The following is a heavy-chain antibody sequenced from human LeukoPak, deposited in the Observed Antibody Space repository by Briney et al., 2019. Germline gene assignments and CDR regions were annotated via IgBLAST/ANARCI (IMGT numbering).Heavy chain of an antibody. Sequence: ASVKVSCKASGYTFTGYYMHWVRQAPGQGLEGMGWINPNSGGTNYAQKFQGRVTMTRDTSISTAYMELSRLRSDDTAVYYCAKDDILTGAGDYWGQGTLVTVSS. CDR3: AKDDILTGAGDY. J-gene: IGHJ4*02. CDR2: INPNSGGT. V-gene: IGHV1-2*02. CDR1: GYTFTGYY. D-gene: IGHD3-9*01.